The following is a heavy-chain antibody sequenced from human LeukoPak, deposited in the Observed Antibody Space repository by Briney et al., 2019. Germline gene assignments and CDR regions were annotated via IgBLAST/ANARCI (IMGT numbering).Heavy chain of an antibody. D-gene: IGHD2-21*02. CDR2: IIPIFGTA. V-gene: IGHV1-69*13. J-gene: IGHJ4*02. CDR3: ARSAYHIVVVTAIPVTYFDY. CDR1: GGTFSSYA. Sequence: GASVKVSCKASGGTFSSYAISWVRQAPGQGLEWMGGIIPIFGTANYAQKFQGRVTITADESTSTAYMELSSLRSEDTAVYYCARSAYHIVVVTAIPVTYFDYWGQGTLVTVSS.